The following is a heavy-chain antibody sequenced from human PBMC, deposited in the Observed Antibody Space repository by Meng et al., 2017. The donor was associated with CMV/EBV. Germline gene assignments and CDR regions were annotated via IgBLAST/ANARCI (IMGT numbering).Heavy chain of an antibody. V-gene: IGHV1-69*06. J-gene: IGHJ4*02. Sequence: QLQLAQSGAGVKKPGYSVKGSCKPSGGTFSSYAISWVRQAPGQGLEWMGGIIPIFGTANYAQKFQGRVTITADKSTSTAYMELSSLRSEDTAVYYCASAPTYNYYDSSGYFGYWGQGTLVTVSS. CDR2: IIPIFGTA. CDR3: ASAPTYNYYDSSGYFGY. D-gene: IGHD3-22*01. CDR1: GGTFSSYA.